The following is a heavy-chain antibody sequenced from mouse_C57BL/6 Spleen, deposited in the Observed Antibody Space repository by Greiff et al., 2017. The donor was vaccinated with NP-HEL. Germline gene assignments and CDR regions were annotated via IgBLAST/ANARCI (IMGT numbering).Heavy chain of an antibody. D-gene: IGHD1-1*01. CDR3: ARDRGTTWYFDV. V-gene: IGHV3-1*01. Sequence: EVQLQESGPGMVKPSQSLSLTCTVTGYSITSGYDWHWIRHFPGNKLEWMGYISYSGSTNYNPSLKRRIPITHDTSTNHFFLKLNSVTTEDTATYYWARDRGTTWYFDVWGKGTTVTVSS. CDR1: GYSITSGYD. CDR2: ISYSGST. J-gene: IGHJ1*03.